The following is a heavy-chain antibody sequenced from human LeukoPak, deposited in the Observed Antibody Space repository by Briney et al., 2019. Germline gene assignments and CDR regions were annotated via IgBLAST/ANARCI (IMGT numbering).Heavy chain of an antibody. CDR3: AKAGITIFGVAPDP. Sequence: GGSLRLSCAASGFTFSSYSMNWVRQAPGKGLEWVAVISYDGSNKYYADSVKGRFTISRDNSKNTLYLQMNSLRAEDTAVYYCAKAGITIFGVAPDPWGQGTLVTVSS. D-gene: IGHD3-3*01. J-gene: IGHJ5*02. CDR1: GFTFSSYS. CDR2: ISYDGSNK. V-gene: IGHV3-30*18.